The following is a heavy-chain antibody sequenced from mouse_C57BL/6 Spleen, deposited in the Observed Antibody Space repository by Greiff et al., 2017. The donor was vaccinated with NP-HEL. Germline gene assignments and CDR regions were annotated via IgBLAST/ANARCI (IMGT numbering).Heavy chain of an antibody. J-gene: IGHJ4*01. CDR1: GYTFTDYN. Sequence: EVKLQESGPELVKPGASVKMSCKASGYTFTDYNMHWVKQSHGKSLEWIGYINPNNGGTSYNQKFKGKATLTVNKSSSTAYMELRSLTSEDSAVYYCARKGTRAMDYWGQGTSVTVSS. CDR3: ARKGTRAMDY. D-gene: IGHD3-3*01. CDR2: INPNNGGT. V-gene: IGHV1-22*01.